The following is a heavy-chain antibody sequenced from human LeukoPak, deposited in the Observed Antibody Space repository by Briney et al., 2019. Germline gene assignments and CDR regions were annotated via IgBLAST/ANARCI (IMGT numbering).Heavy chain of an antibody. CDR2: IYYSGST. J-gene: IGHJ4*02. D-gene: IGHD1-26*01. Sequence: SETLSLTCTVSGGSISSYYWSWIRQPPGKGLEWIGYIYYSGSTNYNPSLKSRVTISVDTSKNQFSLKLSSVTAADTAVYYCARKGYSGSYGTNYWGQGTLVTVSS. CDR3: ARKGYSGSYGTNY. CDR1: GGSISSYY. V-gene: IGHV4-59*12.